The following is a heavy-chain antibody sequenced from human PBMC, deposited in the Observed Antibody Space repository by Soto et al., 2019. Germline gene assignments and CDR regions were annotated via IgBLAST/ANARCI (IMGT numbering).Heavy chain of an antibody. CDR1: GYTFTSYA. CDR3: ARVYEGYCGGDCLNY. Sequence: QVQLVQSGAEVKKPGASVKVSCKASGYTFTSYAMHWVRQAPGQRLEWMGWINAGNGNTKYSQKFQGRVTITRDTSASTAYMELSRLRSEDMAVYYCARVYEGYCGGDCLNYWGQGTLVTVSS. J-gene: IGHJ4*02. CDR2: INAGNGNT. D-gene: IGHD2-21*02. V-gene: IGHV1-3*01.